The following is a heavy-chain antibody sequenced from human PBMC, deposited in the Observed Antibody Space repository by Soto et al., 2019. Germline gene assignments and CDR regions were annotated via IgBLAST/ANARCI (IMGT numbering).Heavy chain of an antibody. D-gene: IGHD3-22*01. CDR1: GDSVSSGNYY. V-gene: IGHV4-61*01. Sequence: QVQLQESGPGLVKPSETLSLTCTVSGDSVSSGNYYWSWIRQPPGKGLEWIGYIQSSGGTRYNPCLKSRVYISLDTSKNPFSLMLTYVTAADTAIYSCMRTNSRGHWAAWYWGQGTLVTVSS. CDR2: IQSSGGT. J-gene: IGHJ4*02. CDR3: MRTNSRGHWAAWY.